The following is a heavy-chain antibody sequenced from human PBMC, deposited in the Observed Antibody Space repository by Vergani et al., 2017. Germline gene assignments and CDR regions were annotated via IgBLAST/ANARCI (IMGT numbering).Heavy chain of an antibody. CDR1: GFTFSSYS. V-gene: IGHV3-21*01. D-gene: IGHD2-2*01. CDR3: ARVIRPRSTSLYFDY. CDR2: ISSSSSYI. J-gene: IGHJ4*02. Sequence: EVQLVESGGGLVKPGGSLRLSCAASGFTFSSYSMNWVRQAPGKGLEWVSSISSSSSYIYYADSVKGRFTISRDNAKNSLYLQMNSLRAEDTAVYYCARVIRPRSTSLYFDYWGQGTLVTVSS.